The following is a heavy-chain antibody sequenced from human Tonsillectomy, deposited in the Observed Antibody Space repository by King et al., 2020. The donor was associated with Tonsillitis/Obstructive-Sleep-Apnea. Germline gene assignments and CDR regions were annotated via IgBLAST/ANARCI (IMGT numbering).Heavy chain of an antibody. V-gene: IGHV3-74*01. D-gene: IGHD1-26*01. CDR1: GFTFSSYW. CDR2: INSDGSST. CDR3: ARSRSYGQRRATNWFDP. J-gene: IGHJ5*02. Sequence: VKLVESGGGLVQPGGSLRLSCAASGFTFSSYWMHWVRQAPGKGLVWVSRINSDGSSTSYADSVKGRFTISRDNAKNTLYLQMNSLRAEDTTVYYCARSRSYGQRRATNWFDPWGQGTLVTVSS.